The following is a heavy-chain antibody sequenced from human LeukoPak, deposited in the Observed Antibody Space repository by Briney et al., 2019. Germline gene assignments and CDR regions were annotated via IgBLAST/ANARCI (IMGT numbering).Heavy chain of an antibody. D-gene: IGHD2-15*01. V-gene: IGHV1-8*01. J-gene: IGHJ5*02. CDR3: ARGIVVVVAADNWFDP. CDR1: GYTFTSYD. CDR2: MNPNSGNT. Sequence: ASVKVFCKASGYTFTSYDINWVRQATGQGLEWMGWMNPNSGNTGHAQKFQGRVTMTRNTSISTAHMELSSLRSEDTAVYYCARGIVVVVAADNWFDPWGQGTLVTVSS.